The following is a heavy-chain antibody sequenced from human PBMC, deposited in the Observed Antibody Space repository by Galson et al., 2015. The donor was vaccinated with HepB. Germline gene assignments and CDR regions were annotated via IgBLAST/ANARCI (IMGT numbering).Heavy chain of an antibody. CDR1: GFTFTSSA. CDR2: IVVGSGNT. D-gene: IGHD5-12*01. CDR3: AADGTFGGYDRDWYFDL. J-gene: IGHJ2*01. V-gene: IGHV1-58*01. Sequence: SVKVSCKASGFTFTSSAVQWVRQARGQRLEWIGWIVVGSGNTNYAQKFQERVTITRDMSTSTAYMELSSLRSEDTAVYYCAADGTFGGYDRDWYFDLWGRGTLVTVSS.